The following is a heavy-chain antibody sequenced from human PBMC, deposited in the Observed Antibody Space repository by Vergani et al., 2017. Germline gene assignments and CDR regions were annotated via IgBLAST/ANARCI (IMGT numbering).Heavy chain of an antibody. CDR2: ISYSGRT. D-gene: IGHD4-11*01. Sequence: QVQLQESGPGLAKTSQTLSLTCTVSGGSISSSGYYWNWIRQNPGKGLEYIGYISYSGRTFYNPSLKSRVTISVDTSKNQFSLNLISVTAADTAVYYCARNLYDYSPYAWFDPLGQGTLVTVSS. J-gene: IGHJ5*02. CDR3: ARNLYDYSPYAWFDP. V-gene: IGHV4-31*03. CDR1: GGSISSSGYY.